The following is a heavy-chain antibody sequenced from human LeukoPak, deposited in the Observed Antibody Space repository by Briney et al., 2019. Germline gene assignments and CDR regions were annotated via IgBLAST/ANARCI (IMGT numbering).Heavy chain of an antibody. CDR1: GFTFSSYS. CDR2: ISSSSSYI. D-gene: IGHD4-17*01. J-gene: IGHJ4*02. V-gene: IGHV3-21*01. Sequence: GGSLRLSCAASGFTFSSYSMNWVRQAPGKGLEWVSSISSSSSYIYYADSVKGRFTISRDNAKNSLYLQMNSLRAEDAAVYYCARAHPDYAADYWGQGTLVTVSS. CDR3: ARAHPDYAADY.